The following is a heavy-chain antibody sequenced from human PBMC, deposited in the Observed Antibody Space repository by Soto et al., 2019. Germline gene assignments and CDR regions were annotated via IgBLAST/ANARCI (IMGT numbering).Heavy chain of an antibody. D-gene: IGHD4-17*01. CDR3: TRSDYGDAPGY. CDR1: GFPFYVYG. J-gene: IGHJ4*02. V-gene: IGHV3-21*01. CDR2: ITSNGNFL. Sequence: GGSLRLSCATSGFPFYVYGMTWVRQAPGKGLEWVSSITSNGNFLYYADAVRGRFTISRDNPKASLSLEMNNLRAEDTAVYYCTRSDYGDAPGYWGRGTLVTVSS.